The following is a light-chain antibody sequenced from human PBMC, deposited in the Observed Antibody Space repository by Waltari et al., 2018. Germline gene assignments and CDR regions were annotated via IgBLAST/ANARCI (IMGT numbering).Light chain of an antibody. V-gene: IGLV4-69*01. CDR2: VNRDGSH. CDR1: SGHSTNV. J-gene: IGLJ3*02. CDR3: QTGGHGTWV. Sequence: QLVLTQSPSASASLGASVKLTCTLSSGHSTNVLAWLQQQPEKGPRYLMKVNRDGSHSKGDKIPDRFSGSSSGAEHYLTISSLQSEDEADYYCQTGGHGTWVFGGGTKLTVL.